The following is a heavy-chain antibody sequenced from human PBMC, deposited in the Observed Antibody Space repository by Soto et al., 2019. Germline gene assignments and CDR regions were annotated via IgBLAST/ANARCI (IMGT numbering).Heavy chain of an antibody. Sequence: GASVKVSCKASGYTFSSFGFSWMRQAPGQGLEWMGWIYIDDTKYAQNLQGRVTMTTDTSTSTVYMELRSLRSDDTAVYYCARDRDWNLDYWGQGTLVTVSS. V-gene: IGHV1-18*01. CDR3: ARDRDWNLDY. J-gene: IGHJ4*02. CDR2: IYIDDT. D-gene: IGHD1-1*01. CDR1: GYTFSSFG.